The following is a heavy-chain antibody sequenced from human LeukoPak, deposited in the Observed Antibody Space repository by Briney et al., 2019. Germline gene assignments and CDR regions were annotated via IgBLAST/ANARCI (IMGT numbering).Heavy chain of an antibody. J-gene: IGHJ4*02. CDR3: ARGTYDPLSVYGSGNFDY. CDR1: GGSISSGSYY. Sequence: SETLSLTCTVSGGSISSGSYYWNWIRKPAGKGLEWIGRISNSGNTNYNPSITGRVTISRDTSNNQFSLKMNSVTAADTAVYYCARGTYDPLSVYGSGNFDYWGQGTLVTVSS. D-gene: IGHD3-10*01. V-gene: IGHV4-61*02. CDR2: ISNSGNT.